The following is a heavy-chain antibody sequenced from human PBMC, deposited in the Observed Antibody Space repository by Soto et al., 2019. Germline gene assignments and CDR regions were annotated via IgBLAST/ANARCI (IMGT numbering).Heavy chain of an antibody. CDR1: GGSISSGGYY. CDR2: IYYSGST. J-gene: IGHJ4*02. V-gene: IGHV4-31*03. Sequence: QVQLQESGPGLVKPSQTLSLTCTVSGGSISSGGYYWSWIRQHPGKGLEWIGYIYYSGSTYYNPSLKSRVTRSVDTSKYQFALKLSSVTAADTAVYYCARSPEATVTAFDYWGQGTLVTVSS. CDR3: ARSPEATVTAFDY. D-gene: IGHD4-17*01.